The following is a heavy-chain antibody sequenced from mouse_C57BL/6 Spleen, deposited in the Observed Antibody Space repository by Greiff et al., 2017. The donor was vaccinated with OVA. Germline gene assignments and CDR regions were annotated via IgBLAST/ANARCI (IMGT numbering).Heavy chain of an antibody. CDR2: IYPSDSET. CDR3: ARGPYGNYFDY. D-gene: IGHD2-1*01. Sequence: VQLQQSGAELVRPGSSVKLSCKASGYTFTSYWMDWVKQRPGQGLEWIGNIYPSDSETHYNQKFKDKATLTVDKSSSTAYMQLSSLTSEDSAVYYCARGPYGNYFDYWGQGTTLTVSS. J-gene: IGHJ2*01. CDR1: GYTFTSYW. V-gene: IGHV1-61*01.